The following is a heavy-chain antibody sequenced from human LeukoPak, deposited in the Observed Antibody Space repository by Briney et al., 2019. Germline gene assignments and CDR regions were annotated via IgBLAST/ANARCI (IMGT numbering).Heavy chain of an antibody. J-gene: IGHJ4*02. CDR3: ARDQTYSGSGIYTYFDY. CDR2: IYYSGST. Sequence: SETLSLTCTVSGGSISSSSYYWGWLRQPPGKGLEWIGSIYYSGSTYDNPSLKSRVTISVDTSKNQFSLKLSSVTAADTAVYYCARDQTYSGSGIYTYFDYWGQGILVTVFS. V-gene: IGHV4-39*02. D-gene: IGHD3-10*01. CDR1: GGSISSSSYY.